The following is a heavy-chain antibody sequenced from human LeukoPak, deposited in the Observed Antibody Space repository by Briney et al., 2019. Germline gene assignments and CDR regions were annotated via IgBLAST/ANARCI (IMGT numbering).Heavy chain of an antibody. CDR2: IFGSGGST. D-gene: IGHD6-19*01. CDR3: AKTTTGYSSGRFPGWPVDY. CDR1: GFTFSSYA. Sequence: GGSLRLSCAASGFTFSSYAMYWVRQAPGKGLEWVSGIFGSGGSTHYADSVKGRFTISRDNSKTTVYLQMNSQRAEDTAVYYCAKTTTGYSSGRFPGWPVDYWGQGTLVTVSS. J-gene: IGHJ4*02. V-gene: IGHV3-23*01.